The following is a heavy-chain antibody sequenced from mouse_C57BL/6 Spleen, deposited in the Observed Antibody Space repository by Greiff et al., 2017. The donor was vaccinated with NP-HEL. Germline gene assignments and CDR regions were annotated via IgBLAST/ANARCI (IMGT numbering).Heavy chain of an antibody. CDR3: ASPIYDGYYGFAY. D-gene: IGHD2-3*01. V-gene: IGHV2-2*01. CDR2: IWSGGST. Sequence: VQLVESGPGLVQPSQSLSITCTVSGFSLTSYGVHWVRQSPGKGLEWLGVIWSGGSTDYNAAFISRLSISKDNSKSQVFFKMNSLQADDTAIYYCASPIYDGYYGFAYWGQGTLVTVSA. CDR1: GFSLTSYG. J-gene: IGHJ3*01.